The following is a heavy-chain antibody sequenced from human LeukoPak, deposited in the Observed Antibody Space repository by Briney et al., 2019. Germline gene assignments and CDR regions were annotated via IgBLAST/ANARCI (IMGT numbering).Heavy chain of an antibody. D-gene: IGHD6-13*01. CDR3: ARDRGGAYSSSRYIRGWFDP. J-gene: IGHJ5*02. CDR2: IYYSGST. V-gene: IGHV4-61*01. CDR1: GGSISNTHYY. Sequence: PSETLSLTCTVSGGSISNTHYYWSWIRQPPGKGLEWIGYIYYSGSTNYNPSLKSRVTISVDTSKNQFSLKLSSVTAADTAVYYCARDRGGAYSSSRYIRGWFDPWGQGTLVTVSS.